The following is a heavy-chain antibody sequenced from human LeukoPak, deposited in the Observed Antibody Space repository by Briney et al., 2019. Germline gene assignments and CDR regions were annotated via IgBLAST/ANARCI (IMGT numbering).Heavy chain of an antibody. J-gene: IGHJ4*02. V-gene: IGHV1-18*04. CDR2: INVKNGNK. CDR3: ARDIGSACFDY. D-gene: IGHD6-19*01. Sequence: ASVKVSCKASGYTFTSYGISWVRQAPGQGLEWMGRINVKNGNKKYAQKVQGRVTMTTDTSTSTAYMELRSLRSDDTAVYYCARDIGSACFDYWGQGTLVTVSS. CDR1: GYTFTSYG.